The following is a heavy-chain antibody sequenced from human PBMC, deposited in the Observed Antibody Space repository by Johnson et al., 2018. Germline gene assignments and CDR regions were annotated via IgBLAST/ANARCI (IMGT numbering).Heavy chain of an antibody. CDR1: GFTFSDYY. CDR2: MRNKANRYTT. V-gene: IGHV3-72*01. J-gene: IGHJ4*02. D-gene: IGHD3/OR15-3a*01. Sequence: EVQLVESGGGLVQPEGSLKLSCAVSGFTFSDYYMEWVRQAPGKGLEWVGRMRNKANRYTTEYAAYVKGRFSISRDDSKNLLFLQMNSLRTEDTAMYYCARDSSRERWTSDYWGQGTLVTVSS. CDR3: ARDSSRERWTSDY.